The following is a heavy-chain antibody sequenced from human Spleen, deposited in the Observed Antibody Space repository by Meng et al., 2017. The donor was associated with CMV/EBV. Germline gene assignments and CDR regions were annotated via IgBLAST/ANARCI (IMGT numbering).Heavy chain of an antibody. Sequence: QVQVVQSGAEVKKPGSSVKVSVKASGGTFSSYAISWVRQAPGQGLEWMGGIIPIFGTANYAQKCQGRVTITADESTSTAYMELSSLRSEDTAVYYCARDLYDFSHRLGYWGQGTLVTVSS. CDR3: ARDLYDFSHRLGY. CDR2: IIPIFGTA. J-gene: IGHJ4*02. D-gene: IGHD3-3*01. CDR1: GGTFSSYA. V-gene: IGHV1-69*01.